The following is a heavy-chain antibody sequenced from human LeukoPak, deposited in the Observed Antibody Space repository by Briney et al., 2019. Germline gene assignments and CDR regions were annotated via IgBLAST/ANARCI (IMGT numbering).Heavy chain of an antibody. D-gene: IGHD2-15*01. V-gene: IGHV3-48*03. CDR1: GFTFSSYE. CDR3: ARLTRYCSGGSCCRHFDY. Sequence: PGGSLRLSCAASGFTFSSYEMNWVRQAPGKGLEWVSYISSSGSTIYYADSVKGRFTISRDNAKNSLYLQMNSLRAEDTAVYYCARLTRYCSGGSCCRHFDYWGQGTLVTVSS. CDR2: ISSSGSTI. J-gene: IGHJ4*02.